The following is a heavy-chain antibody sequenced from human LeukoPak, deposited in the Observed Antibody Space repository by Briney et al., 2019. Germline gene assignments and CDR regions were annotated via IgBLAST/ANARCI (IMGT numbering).Heavy chain of an antibody. V-gene: IGHV4-61*01. D-gene: IGHD2-15*01. Sequence: SETLSLTCTVSGVSISSGSYYWSWIRQPPGKGLEWIVYIYYSGSTNYNPSLKSRVTISVDTSKNQFSLKLSSVTAADTAVYYCARPGYCSGGSCYGFDPWGQGTLVTVSS. CDR1: GVSISSGSYY. CDR2: IYYSGST. CDR3: ARPGYCSGGSCYGFDP. J-gene: IGHJ5*02.